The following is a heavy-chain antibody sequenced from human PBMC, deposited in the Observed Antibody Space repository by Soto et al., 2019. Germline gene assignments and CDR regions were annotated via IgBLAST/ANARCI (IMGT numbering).Heavy chain of an antibody. Sequence: SETLSLTCTVSGDSVSSDYCRWIRRPAGKELEWLGRLYNDERTNYNPSLKSRVTIYMDTSKNQFSLKLTSVTAADSAVYFCGNERLANSYFDFCGKGILVTVSS. CDR1: GDSVSSDY. J-gene: IGHJ4*02. V-gene: IGHV4-4*07. D-gene: IGHD1-1*01. CDR2: LYNDERT. CDR3: GNERLANSYFDF.